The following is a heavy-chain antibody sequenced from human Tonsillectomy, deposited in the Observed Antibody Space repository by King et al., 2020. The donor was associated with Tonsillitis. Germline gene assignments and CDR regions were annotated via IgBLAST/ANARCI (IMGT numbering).Heavy chain of an antibody. D-gene: IGHD1-26*01. Sequence: VQLQESGPGLVKPSQTLSLTCTVSGGSITIGSSHWSWIRQPAGKGLEWIGRISASGSTDYNPSLKSRVTMSVDTSKTHFSLKLSSVTAADTAVYYCAREIVGDSLSWFDPWGQGTLVTVTS. CDR1: GGSITIGSSH. CDR2: ISASGST. J-gene: IGHJ5*02. CDR3: AREIVGDSLSWFDP. V-gene: IGHV4-61*02.